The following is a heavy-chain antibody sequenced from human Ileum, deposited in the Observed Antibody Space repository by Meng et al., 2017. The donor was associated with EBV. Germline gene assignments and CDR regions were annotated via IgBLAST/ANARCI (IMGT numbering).Heavy chain of an antibody. D-gene: IGHD2-8*02. Sequence: QVHLQQWGTGLLKPSETLSLTCVVYGGSFSPYYWSWLRQSPEKGLEWIGHFYSGITSFNPSLEGRVAISVDTSRNQFSLIMTSVTAADTAVYYCARAGYSTGWEGLWFDPWGHGTLVTVYS. CDR3: ARAGYSTGWEGLWFDP. J-gene: IGHJ5*02. CDR2: FYSGIT. V-gene: IGHV4-34*01. CDR1: GGSFSPYY.